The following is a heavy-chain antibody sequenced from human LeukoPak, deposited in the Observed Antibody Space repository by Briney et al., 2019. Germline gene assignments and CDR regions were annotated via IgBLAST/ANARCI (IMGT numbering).Heavy chain of an antibody. CDR3: AKGSDIVATIRSFDY. CDR2: ISSSSSYI. D-gene: IGHD5-12*01. V-gene: IGHV3-21*01. CDR1: GFTFSSSS. Sequence: GGSLRLSCAASGFTFSSSSMNWVRQAPGKGLEWVSSISSSSSYIYYAESVKGRFTISRDSAKNSLYLQMNSLRAEDTAVYYCAKGSDIVATIRSFDYWGQGTLVTVSS. J-gene: IGHJ4*02.